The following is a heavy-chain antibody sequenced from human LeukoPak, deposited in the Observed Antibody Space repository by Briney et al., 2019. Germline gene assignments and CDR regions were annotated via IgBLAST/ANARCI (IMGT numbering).Heavy chain of an antibody. CDR2: INGNSKHI. CDR3: ARGFCGGDCYGD. J-gene: IGHJ1*01. V-gene: IGHV3-21*01. Sequence: PGGSLRLSCAASGFIFSDYTMNWVRQAPGKGLEWVSAINGNSKHIYCVDSVKGRFTISRDNTKNSLYLQMNSLTAEDMAVYYCARGFCGGDCYGDWGQGTLVTVSS. CDR1: GFIFSDYT. D-gene: IGHD2-21*02.